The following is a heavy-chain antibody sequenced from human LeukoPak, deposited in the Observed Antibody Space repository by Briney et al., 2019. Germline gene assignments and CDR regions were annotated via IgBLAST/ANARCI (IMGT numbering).Heavy chain of an antibody. CDR2: IYYISNT. CDR3: ARTQSQSGSYRYYFGY. Sequence: SEILSLTCTVSGASVGSAGYYWSWIRQPPGGGLEWIGYIYYISNTNYNPSLKSRVTMSVDPSKNQFSLKLNSVTAADTAVYYCARTQSQSGSYRYYFGYWGQGTLVTVSS. D-gene: IGHD1-26*01. V-gene: IGHV4-61*08. CDR1: GASVGSAGYY. J-gene: IGHJ4*02.